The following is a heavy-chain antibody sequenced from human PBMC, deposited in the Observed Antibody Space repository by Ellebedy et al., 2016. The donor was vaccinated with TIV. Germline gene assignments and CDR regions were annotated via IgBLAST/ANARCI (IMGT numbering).Heavy chain of an antibody. Sequence: SETLSLTCAVSGGSLSDNYWTWIRQPPGKGLEWIGYLYYTGSTNYNPSLKSRFTISVNTPRNQFSLKLNSVTAADTAVYYCVSSASMDAFDLWGQGTMVTVSS. J-gene: IGHJ3*01. CDR1: GGSLSDNY. CDR2: LYYTGST. V-gene: IGHV4-59*01. CDR3: VSSASMDAFDL. D-gene: IGHD3-16*01.